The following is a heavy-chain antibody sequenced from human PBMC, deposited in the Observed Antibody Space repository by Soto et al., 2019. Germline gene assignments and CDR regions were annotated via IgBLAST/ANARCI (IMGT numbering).Heavy chain of an antibody. V-gene: IGHV4-59*01. CDR1: GGSISSYY. Sequence: PSETLSLTCTVSGGSISSYYWSWIRQPPGKGLEWIGYIYYSGSTNYNPSLKSRVTISVDTSKNQFSLKLSSVTAADTAVYYCARDLDLGHLDYWGQGTLVPVSS. J-gene: IGHJ4*02. CDR2: IYYSGST. D-gene: IGHD3-9*01. CDR3: ARDLDLGHLDY.